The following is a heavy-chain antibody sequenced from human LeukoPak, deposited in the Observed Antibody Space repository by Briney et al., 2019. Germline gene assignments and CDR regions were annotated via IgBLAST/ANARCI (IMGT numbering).Heavy chain of an antibody. CDR1: GFTFSSYG. CDR2: ISYDGSNK. D-gene: IGHD2-15*01. V-gene: IGHV3-30*18. J-gene: IGHJ4*02. CDR3: AKDWARYCSGGSCYQDY. Sequence: GRSLRLSCAASGFTFSSYGMHWVRQAPGKGLEWVAVISYDGSNKYYADSVKGRFTISRDNSKNTLYLQMNSLRAEDTAVYYCAKDWARYCSGGSCYQDYWGQGTLVTVSS.